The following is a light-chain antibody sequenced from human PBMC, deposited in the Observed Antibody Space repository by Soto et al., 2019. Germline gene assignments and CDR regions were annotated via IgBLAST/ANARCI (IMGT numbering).Light chain of an antibody. J-gene: IGKJ4*01. CDR1: QTISSF. Sequence: DIQMTQSPSSLSASVGDRVTITCRASQTISSFLNWYQQRPGKAPKLLIYAASSLQSGAPPRFTGSGSGTDFTLTIGNLQPEDFATYYCQQSYTTPLTFGGGTKVEIK. CDR3: QQSYTTPLT. CDR2: AAS. V-gene: IGKV1-39*01.